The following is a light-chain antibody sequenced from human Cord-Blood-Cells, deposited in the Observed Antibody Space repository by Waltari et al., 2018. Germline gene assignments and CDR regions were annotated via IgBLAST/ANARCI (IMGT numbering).Light chain of an antibody. J-gene: IGKJ2*01. CDR1: QDISNY. V-gene: IGKV1-33*01. CDR2: DAS. CDR3: QQYDNLPYT. Sequence: DIQMTQSPSSLSASVCDRVTITCPASQDISNYLNWYQQKPGKAPKLLIYDASNLETGVPSRFSGSGSGTDFTFTISSLQPEDIATYYCQQYDNLPYTFGQGTKLEIK.